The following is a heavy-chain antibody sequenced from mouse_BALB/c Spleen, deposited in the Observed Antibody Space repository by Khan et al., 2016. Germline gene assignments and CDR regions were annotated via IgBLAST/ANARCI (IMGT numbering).Heavy chain of an antibody. J-gene: IGHJ3*01. CDR3: ARSGALYGDIHY. CDR1: GYSITSDYA. CDR2: ISYSGST. Sequence: EVKLLESGPGLVKPSQSLSLTCTVTGYSITSDYAWNWIRQFPGNKLEWMGHISYSGSTSYNPSLKSRISITRDTSKNQFFLQLNSVTAEDTATYYGARSGALYGDIHYWGQGTLVTVSA. V-gene: IGHV3-2*02. D-gene: IGHD2-13*01.